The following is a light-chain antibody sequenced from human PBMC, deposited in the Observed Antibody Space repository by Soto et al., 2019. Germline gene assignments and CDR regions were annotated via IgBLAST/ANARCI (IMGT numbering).Light chain of an antibody. CDR1: HGIRNY. CDR3: KNYDSAPWT. J-gene: IGKJ1*01. V-gene: IGKV1-27*01. CDR2: AAS. Sequence: DIELTQSPSSLSASVGDRVSITCRASHGIRNYLAWYQQRPGKVPKLLIYAASTLQSEVPSRFSGSGSVTDFTLTISSLQPEDVASYYCKNYDSAPWTFGQGTEVEIK.